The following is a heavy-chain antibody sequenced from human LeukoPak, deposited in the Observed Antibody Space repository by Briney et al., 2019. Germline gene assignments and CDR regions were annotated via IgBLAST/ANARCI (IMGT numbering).Heavy chain of an antibody. CDR2: IYPGDSDT. J-gene: IGHJ3*02. Sequence: GESLKISCKGSGSSFTNYWIGWVRQMPGKGLEWMGIIYPGDSDTRYSPSFQGQVTISADKSISTAYLQWSSLKASDTAMYYCARVLRSGSYFDAFDIWGQGTMVTVSS. CDR1: GSSFTNYW. CDR3: ARVLRSGSYFDAFDI. D-gene: IGHD1-26*01. V-gene: IGHV5-51*01.